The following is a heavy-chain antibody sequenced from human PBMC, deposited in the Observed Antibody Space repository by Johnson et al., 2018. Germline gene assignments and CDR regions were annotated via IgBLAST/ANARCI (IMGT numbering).Heavy chain of an antibody. CDR2: ISYDGRNV. D-gene: IGHD1-26*01. Sequence: QVQLVQSGGGVVQPGRSLRLSCAASGFMFSSYGMHWIRQAPGEGLEWVASISYDGRNVNSADSVKGRFTISRDNSKNGVYLPMNSLRPEDTAVYYCGKDPPYSGSYYFGYFEYWGQGTLVTVSS. CDR3: GKDPPYSGSYYFGYFEY. V-gene: IGHV3-30*18. J-gene: IGHJ4*02. CDR1: GFMFSSYG.